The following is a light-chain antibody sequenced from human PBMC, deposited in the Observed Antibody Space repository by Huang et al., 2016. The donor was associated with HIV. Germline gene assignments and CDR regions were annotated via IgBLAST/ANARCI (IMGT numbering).Light chain of an antibody. CDR3: QQYNNWPPIT. Sequence: EIVMTQSPVTLSVSPGERATLSCRASQSVYSNLAWYQQKPGQAPRLLIYDASTRATGVPARFSGSVSGTEFTLTITSLQSEDFAVYYCQQYNNWPPITFGQGTRLEIK. CDR1: QSVYSN. CDR2: DAS. V-gene: IGKV3-15*01. J-gene: IGKJ5*01.